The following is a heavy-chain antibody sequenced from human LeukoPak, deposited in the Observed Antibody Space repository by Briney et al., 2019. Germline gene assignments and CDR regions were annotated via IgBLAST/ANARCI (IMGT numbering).Heavy chain of an antibody. D-gene: IGHD4-11*01. CDR1: GYTFTSYG. V-gene: IGHV1-18*01. CDR2: ISAYNGNT. J-gene: IGHJ6*03. CDR3: ARVEIGGDSNPPYYYYYYMDV. Sequence: GASVKVSCKASGYTFTSYGISWVRQAPGQGLEWMGWISAYNGNTNYAQKLQGRVTMTTDTSTSTAYMELRSLRSDDTAVYYCARVEIGGDSNPPYYYYYYMDVWGKGTTVTVSS.